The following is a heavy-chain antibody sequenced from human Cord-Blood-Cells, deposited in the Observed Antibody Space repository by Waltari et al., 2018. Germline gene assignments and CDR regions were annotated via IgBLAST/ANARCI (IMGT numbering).Heavy chain of an antibody. D-gene: IGHD2-15*01. Sequence: QVQLQQWGAGLLKPSETLSLTCAVYGGSFSGYYWSWIRQPPGKGLEWIGEINHSGSTNYNPALKGRVTISVDTSKNQFSLKLSSVTAADTAVYYCASYSVNGVESGWGQGTLVTVSS. V-gene: IGHV4-34*01. J-gene: IGHJ4*02. CDR1: GGSFSGYY. CDR2: INHSGST. CDR3: ASYSVNGVESG.